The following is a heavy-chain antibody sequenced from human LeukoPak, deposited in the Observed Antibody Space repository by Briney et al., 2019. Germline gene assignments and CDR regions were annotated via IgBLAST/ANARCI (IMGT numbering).Heavy chain of an antibody. D-gene: IGHD3-3*01. CDR2: IYAGGAT. J-gene: IGHJ4*02. V-gene: IGHV3-53*01. CDR3: ARRGGIHLEYFDY. CDR1: GVTVNRKT. Sequence: PGGSLRLSCAASGVTVNRKTMSWVRQAPGQGLEWISVIYAGGATYYADSVKGRFTISRDNSKNTLYLQMNSLRAEDTAAYYCARRGGIHLEYFDYWGQGTLVTVSS.